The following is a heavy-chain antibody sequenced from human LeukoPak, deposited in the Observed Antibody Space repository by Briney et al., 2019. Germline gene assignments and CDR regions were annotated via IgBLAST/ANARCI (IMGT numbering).Heavy chain of an antibody. V-gene: IGHV3-49*04. CDR2: IRSKVYGETT. CDR3: TRLVPYLDY. D-gene: IGHD2-2*01. Sequence: GGSLRLSCTASGFTFGDYAMSWARQAPGQGLEWLGFIRSKVYGETTEYAASVTGRFTVSRDDSNSLAYLEMNSLQTEDTAVYYCTRLVPYLDYWGQGTLVTVSS. J-gene: IGHJ4*02. CDR1: GFTFGDYA.